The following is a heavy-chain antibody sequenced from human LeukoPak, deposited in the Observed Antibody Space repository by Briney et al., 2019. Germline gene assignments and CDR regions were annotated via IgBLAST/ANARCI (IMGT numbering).Heavy chain of an antibody. Sequence: GGSLRLSCAASGFTFSSYAMSWVRQAPGKGLEWVSAISGSGGSTYYADSVKGRFTISRDNSKNTLYLQMNSLRAEDTAVYYCARSLRRVRGVNWGQGTLVTVSS. CDR2: ISGSGGST. CDR3: ARSLRRVRGVN. D-gene: IGHD3-10*01. V-gene: IGHV3-23*01. CDR1: GFTFSSYA. J-gene: IGHJ4*02.